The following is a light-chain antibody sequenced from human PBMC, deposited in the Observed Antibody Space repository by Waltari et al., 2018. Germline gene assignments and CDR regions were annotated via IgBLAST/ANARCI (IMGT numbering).Light chain of an antibody. Sequence: ETVVTQSPATLSMSPGERATLSCRTSQSIGSSLAWYQQRPGQAPRLLISRASTRATGIPDRFSGSGSETESTLTISSLQSEDIAVYYCQQYNNWPPGTFGQGTKVEI. CDR2: RAS. J-gene: IGKJ1*01. V-gene: IGKV3-15*01. CDR3: QQYNNWPPGT. CDR1: QSIGSS.